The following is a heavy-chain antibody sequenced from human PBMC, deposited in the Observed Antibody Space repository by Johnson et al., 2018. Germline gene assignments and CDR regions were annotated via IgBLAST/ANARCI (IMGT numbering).Heavy chain of an antibody. D-gene: IGHD2-2*01. Sequence: VQLVESGGGLVKPGGSLRLSCAASGFTFSSYSMNWVRQAPGKGLEWVSSISSSSSYIYYADSVKGRFTISRDNAKNSLYLQMNSLRAEDTAVYYWARDNYGCSRTSCYGAPRHYMDVWGKGTTVTVSS. J-gene: IGHJ6*03. CDR1: GFTFSSYS. V-gene: IGHV3-21*01. CDR3: ARDNYGCSRTSCYGAPRHYMDV. CDR2: ISSSSSYI.